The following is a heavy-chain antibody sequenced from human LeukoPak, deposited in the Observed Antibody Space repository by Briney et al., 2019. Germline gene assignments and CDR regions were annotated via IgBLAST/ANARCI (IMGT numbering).Heavy chain of an antibody. Sequence: GGSLRLSCAASGLTFSSYSMNWVRQAPGKGLEWVSSISSISSYIYYADSVKGRFTVSRDNAKNSLYLQMDSLRAEDTAVYYCARDTGHWGQGTLVTVSS. CDR2: ISSISSYI. CDR1: GLTFSSYS. CDR3: ARDTGH. D-gene: IGHD1-14*01. V-gene: IGHV3-21*01. J-gene: IGHJ4*02.